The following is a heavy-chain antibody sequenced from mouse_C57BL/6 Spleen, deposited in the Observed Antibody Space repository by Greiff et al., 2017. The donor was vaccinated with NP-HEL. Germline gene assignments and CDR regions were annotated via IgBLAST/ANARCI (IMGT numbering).Heavy chain of an antibody. D-gene: IGHD2-5*01. CDR3: ARADSNYRGFYAMDY. Sequence: EVKVEESGPGLVKPSQSLSLTCSVTGYSITSGYYWNWIRQFPGNKLEWMGYISYDGSNNYNPSLKNRISITRDTSKNQFFLKLNSVTTEDTATYYGARADSNYRGFYAMDYWGQGTSVTVSS. CDR2: ISYDGSN. J-gene: IGHJ4*01. CDR1: GYSITSGYY. V-gene: IGHV3-6*01.